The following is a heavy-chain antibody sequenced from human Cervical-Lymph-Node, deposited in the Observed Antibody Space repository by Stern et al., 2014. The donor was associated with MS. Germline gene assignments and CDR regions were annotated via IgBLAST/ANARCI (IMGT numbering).Heavy chain of an antibody. V-gene: IGHV1-46*01. CDR1: GYTFTSYY. CDR3: ARQQGGKDWFDP. CDR2: INPSGGST. J-gene: IGHJ5*02. D-gene: IGHD6-13*01. Sequence: VQLVQSGAEVKKPGASVKVSCKASGYTFTSYYMHWVRQAPGQGLEWMGIINPSGGSTSYAQTFQGRGTMTRDTSTSTVYMELSSLRSEDTAVYYCARQQGGKDWFDPWGQGTLVTVSS.